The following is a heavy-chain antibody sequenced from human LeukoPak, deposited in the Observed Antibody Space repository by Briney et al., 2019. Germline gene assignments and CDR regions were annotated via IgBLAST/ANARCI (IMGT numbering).Heavy chain of an antibody. Sequence: ASVKVSCKASGYTFTSYDINWVRQATGQGLEWMGWISAYNGNTNYAQKLQGRVTMTTDTSTSTAYMELRSLRSDDTAVYYCARGVAAAGTGAFDIWGQGTMVTVSS. CDR1: GYTFTSYD. CDR3: ARGVAAAGTGAFDI. CDR2: ISAYNGNT. D-gene: IGHD6-13*01. V-gene: IGHV1-18*01. J-gene: IGHJ3*02.